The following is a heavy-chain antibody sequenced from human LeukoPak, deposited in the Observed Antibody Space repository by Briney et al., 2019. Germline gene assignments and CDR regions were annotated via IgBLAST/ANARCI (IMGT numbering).Heavy chain of an antibody. CDR2: IIPIFGTA. CDR1: GGTFSSYA. J-gene: IGHJ5*02. D-gene: IGHD3-9*01. CDR3: ARVPGNYDILTGYYKGRGFDP. Sequence: ASVKVSCKASGGTFSSYAISWVRQAPGQGPEWMGGIIPIFGTANYAQKFQGRVTITTDESTSTAYMELSSLRSEDTAVYYCARVPGNYDILTGYYKGRGFDPWGQGTLVTVSS. V-gene: IGHV1-69*05.